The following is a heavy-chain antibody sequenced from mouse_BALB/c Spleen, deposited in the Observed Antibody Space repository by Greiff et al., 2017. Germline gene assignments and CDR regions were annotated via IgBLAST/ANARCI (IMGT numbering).Heavy chain of an antibody. CDR1: GFSLTSYG. D-gene: IGHD2-4*01. V-gene: IGHV2-2*02. CDR3: ARIYYDYDGGKDY. CDR2: IWSGGST. Sequence: VQLVESGPGLVQPSQSLSITCTVSGFSLTSYGVHWVRQSPGKGLEWLGVIWSGGSTDYNAAFISRLSISKDNSKSQVFFKMNSLQANDTAIYYCARIYYDYDGGKDYWGQGTSVTVSS. J-gene: IGHJ4*01.